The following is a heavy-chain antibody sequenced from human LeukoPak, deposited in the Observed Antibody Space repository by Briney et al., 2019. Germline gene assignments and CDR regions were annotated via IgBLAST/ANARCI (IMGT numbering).Heavy chain of an antibody. J-gene: IGHJ6*03. CDR3: ARGAYYYGSGSYYNTYYYYYYYMDV. D-gene: IGHD3-10*01. CDR1: GGSVSSGSYY. V-gene: IGHV4-61*01. Sequence: SETLSLTCTVSGGSVSSGSYYWSWIRQPPGKGLEWIGYIYYSGSTNYNPSLKSRVTISVDTSKNQFSLKLSSVTAADTAVYYCARGAYYYGSGSYYNTYYYYYYYMDVWGKGTTVTVSS. CDR2: IYYSGST.